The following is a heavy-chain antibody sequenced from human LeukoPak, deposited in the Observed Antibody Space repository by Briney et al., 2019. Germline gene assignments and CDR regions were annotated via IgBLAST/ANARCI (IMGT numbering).Heavy chain of an antibody. D-gene: IGHD2-2*01. CDR1: GFTFSSYW. CDR3: ARDFTPAAMTHDAFDI. V-gene: IGHV3-7*01. CDR2: IKQDGSEK. J-gene: IGHJ3*02. Sequence: GGSLRLSCAASGFTFSSYWMSWVRQAPGKGLEWVANIKQDGSEKYYVDSVKGRFTISRDNAKNSLYLQMNSLRAEDTAVYYCARDFTPAAMTHDAFDIWGQGTMVTVSS.